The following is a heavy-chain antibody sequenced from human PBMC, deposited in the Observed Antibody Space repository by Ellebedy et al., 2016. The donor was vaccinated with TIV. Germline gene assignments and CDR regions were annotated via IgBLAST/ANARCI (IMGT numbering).Heavy chain of an antibody. V-gene: IGHV1-2*02. Sequence: AASVKVSCKASGYTFTSYDINWVRQATGQGLEWMGWINPNSGGTNYAQKFQGRVTMTRDTSISTAYMELSRLRSDDTAVYYCARDLSGELLFWGQGTLVTVSS. J-gene: IGHJ4*02. CDR3: ARDLSGELLF. CDR1: GYTFTSYD. CDR2: INPNSGGT. D-gene: IGHD1-26*01.